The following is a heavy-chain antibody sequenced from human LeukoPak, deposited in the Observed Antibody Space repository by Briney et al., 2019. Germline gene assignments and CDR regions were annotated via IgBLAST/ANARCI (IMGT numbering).Heavy chain of an antibody. V-gene: IGHV3-21*01. CDR2: ITSSSYI. CDR1: GFTSNLYN. D-gene: IGHD3-16*01. CDR3: ARATDDVWGSYDY. Sequence: GGALRLSCAASGFTSNLYNMNWVRQAPGKGLERVSSITSSSYIHYTDSVKARFTISRDNAKNSLYLQMNSLRAEDTAVYYCARATDDVWGSYDYWGQGTLVTVSS. J-gene: IGHJ4*02.